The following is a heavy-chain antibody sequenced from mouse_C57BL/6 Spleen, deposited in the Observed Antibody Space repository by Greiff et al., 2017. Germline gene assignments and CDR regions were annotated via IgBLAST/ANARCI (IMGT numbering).Heavy chain of an antibody. CDR1: GFSLTSYG. V-gene: IGHV2-4*01. CDR3: AKGNGSSYMDAMDY. D-gene: IGHD1-1*01. CDR2: IWRGGST. J-gene: IGHJ4*01. Sequence: QVQLQQSGPGLVQPSQSLSITCTVSGFSLTSYGVHWVRQPPGKGLEWLGVIWRGGSTDYNAAFISRLSISKDNSKCQVFFKMNSLQADDTAIYYCAKGNGSSYMDAMDYWGQGTSVTVSS.